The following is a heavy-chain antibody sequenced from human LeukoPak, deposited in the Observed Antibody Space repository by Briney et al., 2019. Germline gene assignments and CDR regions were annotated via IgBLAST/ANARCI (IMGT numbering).Heavy chain of an antibody. J-gene: IGHJ4*02. CDR1: GFTFSSYG. D-gene: IGHD3-22*01. V-gene: IGHV3-33*01. CDR3: TRGRRYYDSSGYYPYYFDY. CDR2: IWYDGSNK. Sequence: GGSLRLSCAVSGFTFSSYGMHWVRQAPGKGLEWVAVIWYDGSNKYYADSVKGRFTISRDNSKNTLYLQMNSLRAEDTAVYYCTRGRRYYDSSGYYPYYFDYWGQGTLVTVSS.